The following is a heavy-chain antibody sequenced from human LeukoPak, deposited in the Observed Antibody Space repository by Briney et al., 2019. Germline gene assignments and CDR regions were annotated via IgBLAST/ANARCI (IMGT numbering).Heavy chain of an antibody. CDR1: GGTFSSYA. J-gene: IGHJ4*02. CDR2: IIPIFGTA. V-gene: IGHV1-69*05. CDR3: ARDRHIVATIVGGGEFDY. Sequence: ASVKVSCKASGGTFSSYAISWVRQAPGQGLEWMGRIIPIFGTANYAQKFQGIVTITTDESTSTAYMELSSLRSEDTAVYYCARDRHIVATIVGGGEFDYWGQGTLVTVSS. D-gene: IGHD5-12*01.